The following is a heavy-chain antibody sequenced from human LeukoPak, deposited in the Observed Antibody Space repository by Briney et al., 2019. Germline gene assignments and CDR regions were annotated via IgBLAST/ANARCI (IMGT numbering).Heavy chain of an antibody. V-gene: IGHV3-21*01. J-gene: IGHJ4*02. D-gene: IGHD5-12*01. CDR3: ARGPSGYHNT. Sequence: GGSLRLSCAASGFTFSSYSMNWVRQAPGKGLEWVSSISTTGSHIYYADSVKGRFTISRDNAKNSLSLQMNSLRAEDTAVYYCARGPSGYHNTGGQGTLVTVSS. CDR2: ISTTGSHI. CDR1: GFTFSSYS.